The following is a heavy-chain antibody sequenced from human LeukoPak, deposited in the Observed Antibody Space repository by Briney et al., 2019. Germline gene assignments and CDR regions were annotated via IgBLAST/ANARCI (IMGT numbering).Heavy chain of an antibody. CDR3: ARDLLSLPHKYFDS. Sequence: GGPLRLSCAASGFSFSNYGMHWVRKAPGKGLEWVAYIRYDGSQKYYGDSVKGRFTISRDNSKNTVYLQMNSLRDEDTAVYYCARDLLSLPHKYFDSWGQGALVTVSS. V-gene: IGHV3-30*02. CDR2: IRYDGSQK. J-gene: IGHJ4*02. CDR1: GFSFSNYG. D-gene: IGHD3-16*01.